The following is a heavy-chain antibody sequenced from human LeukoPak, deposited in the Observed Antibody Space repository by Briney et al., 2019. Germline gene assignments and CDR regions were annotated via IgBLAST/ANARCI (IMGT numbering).Heavy chain of an antibody. CDR2: ISSSSSYI. CDR3: ARGSGSGSYDAFDI. V-gene: IGHV3-21*01. Sequence: PGGSLRLSCAASGFTFSSYSMSWVRQAPGKGLEWVSSISSSSSYIYYADSVKGRFTISRDNAKNSLYLQMNSLRAEDTAVYYCARGSGSGSYDAFDIWGQGTMVTVSS. D-gene: IGHD3-10*01. CDR1: GFTFSSYS. J-gene: IGHJ3*02.